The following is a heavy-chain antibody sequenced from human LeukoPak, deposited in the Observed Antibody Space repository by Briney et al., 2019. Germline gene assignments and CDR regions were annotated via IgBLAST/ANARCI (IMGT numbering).Heavy chain of an antibody. CDR2: ISGSGGST. CDR1: GFTFGSYA. V-gene: IGHV3-23*01. D-gene: IGHD3-22*01. J-gene: IGHJ6*02. CDR3: AKVLWDSSGYHYYYGMDV. Sequence: GGSLRLSCAASGFTFGSYAMSWVRQAPGKGLEWVSAISGSGGSTYYADSVKGRFTISRDNSKNTLYLQMNSLRAEDTAVYYCAKVLWDSSGYHYYYGMDVWGQGTTVTVSS.